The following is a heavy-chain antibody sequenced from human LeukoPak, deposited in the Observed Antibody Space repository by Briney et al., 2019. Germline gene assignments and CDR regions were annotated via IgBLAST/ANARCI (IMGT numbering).Heavy chain of an antibody. CDR1: GGSISSGGYS. Sequence: SETLSLTCAVSGGSISSGGYSWSWLRQPPGKGLEWIGYIYHSGSTYYNPSLKSRVTISVDRSKNQFSLKLSSVTAADTAVYYCATSLYYYDSSGSFDYWGQGTLVTVSS. V-gene: IGHV4-30-2*01. D-gene: IGHD3-22*01. CDR2: IYHSGST. CDR3: ATSLYYYDSSGSFDY. J-gene: IGHJ4*02.